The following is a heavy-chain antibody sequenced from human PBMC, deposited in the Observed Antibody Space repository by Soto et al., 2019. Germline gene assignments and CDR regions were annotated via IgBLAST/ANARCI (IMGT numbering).Heavy chain of an antibody. CDR1: GFTFSSYS. D-gene: IGHD3-10*01. CDR2: ISSSSSTI. Sequence: GGSLRLSCAASGFTFSSYSMNWVRQAPGKGLEWVSYISSSSSTIYYADSVKGRFTISRDNAKNSLYLQMNSLRAEDTAVYYCAREGTIGPDAFDIWGQGTMVTVSS. CDR3: AREGTIGPDAFDI. J-gene: IGHJ3*02. V-gene: IGHV3-48*01.